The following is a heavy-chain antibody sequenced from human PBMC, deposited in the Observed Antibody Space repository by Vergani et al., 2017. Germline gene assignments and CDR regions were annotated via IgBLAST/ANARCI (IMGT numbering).Heavy chain of an antibody. V-gene: IGHV3-48*01. Sequence: EVQLVESGGGLVQPGGSLRLSCAASGFTFSSYSMNWVRQAPGKGLEWVSYISSSSSTIYYADSVKGRLTISRDNAKNSLYLPMTSLRAEDTAVYYCARDLGRYSYGLSYYYYGMDVWGQGTTVTVSS. CDR1: GFTFSSYS. CDR3: ARDLGRYSYGLSYYYYGMDV. CDR2: ISSSSSTI. J-gene: IGHJ6*02. D-gene: IGHD5-18*01.